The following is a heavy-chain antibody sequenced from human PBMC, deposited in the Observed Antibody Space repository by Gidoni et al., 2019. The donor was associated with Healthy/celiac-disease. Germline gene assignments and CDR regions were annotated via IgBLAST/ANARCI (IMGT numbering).Heavy chain of an antibody. J-gene: IGHJ5*02. Sequence: VQLVQSGAEVKTPGASLKISCKGSGYSFTSYWIGWVRQMPGKGLEWMGIIYPGDSDTRYSPSFQGQVTISADKSISTAYLQWSSLKASDTAMYYCARTNWGFASGVWFDPWGQGTLVTVSS. CDR3: ARTNWGFASGVWFDP. D-gene: IGHD7-27*01. CDR2: IYPGDSDT. CDR1: GYSFTSYW. V-gene: IGHV5-51*01.